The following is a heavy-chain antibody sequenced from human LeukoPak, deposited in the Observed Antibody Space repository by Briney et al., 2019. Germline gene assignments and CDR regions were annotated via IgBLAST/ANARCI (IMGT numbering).Heavy chain of an antibody. CDR1: GGSFSGYY. J-gene: IGHJ5*02. V-gene: IGHV4-34*01. Sequence: KPSETLSLTCAVYGGSFSGYYWSWIRQPPGKGLEWIGEINHSGSTNYNPSLKSRVTISVDTSKNQFSLKLSSGTAADTAVYYCARGFVVVPAAMLAWFDPWGQGTLVTVSS. CDR3: ARGFVVVPAAMLAWFDP. CDR2: INHSGST. D-gene: IGHD2-2*01.